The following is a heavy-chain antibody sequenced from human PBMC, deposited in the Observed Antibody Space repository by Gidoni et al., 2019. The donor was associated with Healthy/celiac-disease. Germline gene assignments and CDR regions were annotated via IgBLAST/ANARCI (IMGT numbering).Heavy chain of an antibody. V-gene: IGHV3-33*01. D-gene: IGHD6-19*01. CDR3: ARGPVAGNWFDP. Sequence: QVQLVESGGGVVQPGRSLRLSCAASGFPFSSYGMHWVRQAPGKGLEWVAVIWYDGSNKYYADSVKGRFTISRDNSKNTLYLQMNSLRAEDTAVYYCARGPVAGNWFDPWGQGTLVTVSS. CDR2: IWYDGSNK. CDR1: GFPFSSYG. J-gene: IGHJ5*02.